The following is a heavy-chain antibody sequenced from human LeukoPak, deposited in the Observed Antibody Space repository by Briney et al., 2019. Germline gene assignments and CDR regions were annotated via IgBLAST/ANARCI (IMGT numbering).Heavy chain of an antibody. V-gene: IGHV3-53*01. CDR1: GFTVSSNS. CDR2: IYSDNT. CDR3: ARVGVSTYSFDY. J-gene: IGHJ4*02. D-gene: IGHD4-11*01. Sequence: GGSLRLSCTVSGFTVSSNSMSWVRQAPGKGLEWVSFIYSDNTHYSDSVKGRFTISRDNSKNTLYLQMNSLRAEDTAVYYCARVGVSTYSFDYWGQGTLVTVSS.